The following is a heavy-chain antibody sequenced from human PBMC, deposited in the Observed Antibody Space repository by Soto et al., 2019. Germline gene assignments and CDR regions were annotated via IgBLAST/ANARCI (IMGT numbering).Heavy chain of an antibody. Sequence: GKGLEWVSGINWNGGSTGYADSVKGRFTISRDNAKNSLYLQMNSMRAEDTALYYCAFLIQAEDGIRDYRPVSAFLLNRSSDL. CDR3: AFLIQAEDGIRDYRPVSAFLLNRSSDL. CDR2: INWNGGST. D-gene: IGHD3-9*01. J-gene: IGHJ2*01. V-gene: IGHV3-20*03.